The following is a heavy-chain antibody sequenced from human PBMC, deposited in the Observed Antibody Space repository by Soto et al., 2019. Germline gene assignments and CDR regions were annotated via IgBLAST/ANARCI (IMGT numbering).Heavy chain of an antibody. Sequence: ASVKVSCKTSGYSFTKYGLHWVRQAPGQRLEWMGWINPGNGDTKYSQKFQGRVTITRDTSATTAYMELSSLRSEDSAVFYCARTXCSSTSCYNYYYYGMDVWGRGTTVSVSS. CDR3: ARTXCSSTSCYNYYYYGMDV. CDR2: INPGNGDT. J-gene: IGHJ6*02. CDR1: GYSFTKYG. D-gene: IGHD2-2*01. V-gene: IGHV1-3*01.